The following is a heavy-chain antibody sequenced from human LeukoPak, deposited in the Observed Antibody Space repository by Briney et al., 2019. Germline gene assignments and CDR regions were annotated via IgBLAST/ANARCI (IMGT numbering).Heavy chain of an antibody. CDR1: GGTFSSYA. Sequence: ASVKVSCKASGGTFSSYAISWVRQAPGQELEWMGGIIPIFGTANYAQKFQGRVTITADESTSTAYMELSSLRSEDTAVYYCARDSSGYSYNWFDPWGQGTLVTVSS. CDR2: IIPIFGTA. J-gene: IGHJ5*02. V-gene: IGHV1-69*13. CDR3: ARDSSGYSYNWFDP. D-gene: IGHD3-22*01.